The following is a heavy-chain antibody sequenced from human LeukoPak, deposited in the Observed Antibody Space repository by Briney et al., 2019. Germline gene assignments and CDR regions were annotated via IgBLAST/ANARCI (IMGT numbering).Heavy chain of an antibody. D-gene: IGHD3-10*01. Sequence: KSGGSLRLSCAASGFTFSNAWMSWVRQAPGKGLEWVGRIKGKTDGGTTDYVAPVKGRFTISRDDSKNTLYLQMNSLKTEGTAVYYCTTEVRYYGSGSYRYWGQGTLVTVSS. J-gene: IGHJ4*02. CDR2: IKGKTDGGTT. V-gene: IGHV3-15*01. CDR3: TTEVRYYGSGSYRY. CDR1: GFTFSNAW.